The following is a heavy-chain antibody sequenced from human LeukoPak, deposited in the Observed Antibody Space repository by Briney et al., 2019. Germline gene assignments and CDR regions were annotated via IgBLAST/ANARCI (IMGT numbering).Heavy chain of an antibody. Sequence: SETLSLTCTVSGGSVSSNSYFWAWIRQPPGKGLEWIGSIYYSGSTFYNPSLESRVTISVDTSKNQFSLKLTSVTATDTAVYYCAAIIAVAGIPLSDPWGQGTLVTVSS. CDR3: AAIIAVAGIPLSDP. D-gene: IGHD6-19*01. J-gene: IGHJ5*02. CDR2: IYYSGST. V-gene: IGHV4-39*01. CDR1: GGSVSSNSYF.